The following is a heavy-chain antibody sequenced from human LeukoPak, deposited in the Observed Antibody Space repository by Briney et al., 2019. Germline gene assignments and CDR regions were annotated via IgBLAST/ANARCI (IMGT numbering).Heavy chain of an antibody. V-gene: IGHV3-23*01. D-gene: IGHD1-1*01. CDR1: EFTFSKFP. CDR3: AKTLFTSATGTGRAFHI. J-gene: IGHJ3*02. CDR2: ISASGDVT. Sequence: GGSLRLSCAASEFTFSKFPMGWVRQAPGRGLEWVSAISASGDVTFHADSVRGRFTISRDNSKSTLFLQMNDLRVEDTAKFYCAKTLFTSATGTGRAFHIWGQGAMVSVSS.